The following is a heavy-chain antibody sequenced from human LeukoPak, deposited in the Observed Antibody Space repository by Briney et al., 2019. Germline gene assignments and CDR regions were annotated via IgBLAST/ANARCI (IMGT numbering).Heavy chain of an antibody. CDR3: LRSGE. Sequence: PGGSLRLSCAASGFTFSSYSMNWVRQAPGKGLEWVSSISSSSSYIYYADSVKGRFTVSRDNSENTFCLQMNSLRVEDTAVYYCLRSGEWGQGTMVTVSS. CDR1: GFTFSSYS. D-gene: IGHD4-17*01. V-gene: IGHV3-21*01. CDR2: ISSSSSYI. J-gene: IGHJ4*02.